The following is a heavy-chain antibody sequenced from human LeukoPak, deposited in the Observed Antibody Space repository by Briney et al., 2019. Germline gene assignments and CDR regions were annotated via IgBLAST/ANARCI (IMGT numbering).Heavy chain of an antibody. CDR2: IYTSGST. CDR1: GGSISSYY. V-gene: IGHV4-4*07. Sequence: SETLSLTCTVSGGSISSYYWSWIRQPAGKVLEWIGRIYTSGSTNYNPSLKSRVTMSVDTSKNQFSLKLSSVTAADTAVYYCARDGGQWMVEYFDYWGQGTLVTVSS. CDR3: ARDGGQWMVEYFDY. D-gene: IGHD6-19*01. J-gene: IGHJ4*02.